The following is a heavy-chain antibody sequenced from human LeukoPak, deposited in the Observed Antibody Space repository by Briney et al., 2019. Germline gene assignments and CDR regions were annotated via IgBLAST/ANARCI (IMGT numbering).Heavy chain of an antibody. CDR3: AKDYVGEITFGSDAFDI. Sequence: PGGSLRLSCAASGFTFSNYVMSWVRQAPGKGLEWVSAISGSGGSTNYADSVKGRFTISRDNSKNALYLQMNSLRAEDTAVYYCAKDYVGEITFGSDAFDIWGQGTMVTVSS. CDR2: ISGSGGST. D-gene: IGHD1-26*01. CDR1: GFTFSNYV. J-gene: IGHJ3*02. V-gene: IGHV3-23*01.